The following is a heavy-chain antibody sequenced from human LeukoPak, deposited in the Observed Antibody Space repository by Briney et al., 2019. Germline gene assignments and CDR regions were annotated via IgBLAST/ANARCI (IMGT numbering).Heavy chain of an antibody. J-gene: IGHJ1*01. V-gene: IGHV3-23*01. D-gene: IGHD1-26*01. Sequence: ALRLSCEASGFTFRSYGMGWVGQARGKGGVSVFPVCGSCCTTHYAPSLNGLFTIPRNNANTSLYLQMNSLRAEDTAVYYCAILKYGSPQHWGQGTLVTVSS. CDR1: GFTFRSYG. CDR2: VCGSCCTT. CDR3: AILKYGSPQH.